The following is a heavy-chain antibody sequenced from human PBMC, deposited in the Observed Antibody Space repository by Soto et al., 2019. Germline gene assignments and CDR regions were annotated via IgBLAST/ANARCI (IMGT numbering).Heavy chain of an antibody. V-gene: IGHV3-15*01. CDR1: GFTFSNAW. J-gene: IGHJ6*02. Sequence: EVQLVESGGGLVKPGGSLRLSCAASGFTFSNAWMSWVRQAPGKGLEWVGRIKSKTDGGTTDYAAPVKGRFTISRDDSKNTLYLQMNSLRAEDTAVYYCARDGGYDRYYYGMDVWGQGTTVTVSS. CDR2: IKSKTDGGTT. CDR3: ARDGGYDRYYYGMDV. D-gene: IGHD5-12*01.